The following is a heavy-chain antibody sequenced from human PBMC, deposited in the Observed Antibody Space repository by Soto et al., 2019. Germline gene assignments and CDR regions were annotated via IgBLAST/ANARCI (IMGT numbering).Heavy chain of an antibody. V-gene: IGHV4-59*01. D-gene: IGHD6-13*01. J-gene: IGHJ6*02. Sequence: SETLSLTCTVSGGSISSYYWSWIRQPPGKGLEWIGYIYYSGSTNYNPSLKSRVTISVDTSKNQFSLKLSSVTAADTAVYYCARDGSSSWYSYYYYGMDVWGQGTTVT. CDR1: GGSISSYY. CDR3: ARDGSSSWYSYYYYGMDV. CDR2: IYYSGST.